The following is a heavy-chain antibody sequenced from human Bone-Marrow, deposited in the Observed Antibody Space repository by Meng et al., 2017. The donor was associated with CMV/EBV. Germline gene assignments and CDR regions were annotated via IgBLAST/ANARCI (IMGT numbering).Heavy chain of an antibody. V-gene: IGHV3-30-3*01. Sequence: LSLTCAASGFIFSNYAMHWVRQAPGKGLEWVAVISHDGSNKYDADSVKGRFTISRDNSKNTLYLQMNSLRAEDTAVYYCARKAHAFDIWGQGTMVTVSS. CDR1: GFIFSNYA. CDR3: ARKAHAFDI. J-gene: IGHJ3*02. CDR2: ISHDGSNK.